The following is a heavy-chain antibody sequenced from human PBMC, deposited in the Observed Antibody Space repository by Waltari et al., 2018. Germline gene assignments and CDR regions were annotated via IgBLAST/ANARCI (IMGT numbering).Heavy chain of an antibody. Sequence: QVQLRESGPGVLKPSETLSLICVVSGDSSPGHDYSWVRQSPGKGLEWIGFINGRQMSHYPDTPSLKSRLNISLYTSNHQFSLKMTSVTAADTAVYFCARTSASGGYWGPGTVVTVSS. V-gene: IGHV4-4*09. CDR1: GDSSPGHD. CDR2: INGRQMS. D-gene: IGHD3-10*01. J-gene: IGHJ4*02. CDR3: ARTSASGGY.